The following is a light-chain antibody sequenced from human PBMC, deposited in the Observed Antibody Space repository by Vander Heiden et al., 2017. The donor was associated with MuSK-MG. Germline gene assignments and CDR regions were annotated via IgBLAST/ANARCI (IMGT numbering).Light chain of an antibody. CDR1: SSNIGAGYD. J-gene: IGLJ2*01. CDR3: QSFDSSLSGVV. Sequence: QSVLTQPPSVSGAPGQRVTISCTGSSSNIGAGYDVHWYQQLPGTAPKLLIYGYSHRPSGVPDRFSGSQSCNSASLAIHGLPAEDEAEYYCQSFDSSLSGVVFGGGTKLTVL. CDR2: GYS. V-gene: IGLV1-40*01.